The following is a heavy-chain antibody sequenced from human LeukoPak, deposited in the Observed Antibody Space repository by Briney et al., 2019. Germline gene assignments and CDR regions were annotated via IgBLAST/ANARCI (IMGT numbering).Heavy chain of an antibody. Sequence: GGSLRLSCAASGFTFSNYWMHWVRQAPGKGLGWVSRIKTDVSSTSYADSVEGRFTISRDNAKNTLYLQMNSLRGEDTAVYYCAGEFGVTTKFDPWGQGTLVTVSS. CDR1: GFTFSNYW. J-gene: IGHJ5*02. V-gene: IGHV3-74*01. D-gene: IGHD4-17*01. CDR2: IKTDVSST. CDR3: AGEFGVTTKFDP.